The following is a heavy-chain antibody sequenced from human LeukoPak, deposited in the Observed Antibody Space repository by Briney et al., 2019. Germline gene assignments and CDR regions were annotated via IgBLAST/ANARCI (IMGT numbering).Heavy chain of an antibody. CDR2: IIPIFGTA. D-gene: IGHD1-26*01. J-gene: IGHJ6*03. CDR1: GGTFSSYA. CDR3: ASRGVGATGYYYYYMDV. V-gene: IGHV1-69*06. Sequence: SVKVSCKASGGTFSSYAISWVRQAPGQGLEWMGGIIPIFGTANYAQKFQGRVTITADKSTSTAYMELSSLRSEDTAVYYCASRGVGATGYYYYYMDVWGKGTTVTVSS.